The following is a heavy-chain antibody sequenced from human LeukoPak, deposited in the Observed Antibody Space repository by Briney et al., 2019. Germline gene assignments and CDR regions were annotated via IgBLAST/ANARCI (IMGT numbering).Heavy chain of an antibody. CDR3: ARTPYRNYFDY. J-gene: IGHJ4*02. CDR2: IYYSGST. Sequence: SETLSLTCTVSGGSISSHYWSWIRQPPGKGLEWIGYIYYSGSTNYDPSLKDRVTISVDTSKNQFSLKLSSVTAADTAVYYCARTPYRNYFDYWGQGTLVTVSS. CDR1: GGSISSHY. D-gene: IGHD3-16*01. V-gene: IGHV4-59*11.